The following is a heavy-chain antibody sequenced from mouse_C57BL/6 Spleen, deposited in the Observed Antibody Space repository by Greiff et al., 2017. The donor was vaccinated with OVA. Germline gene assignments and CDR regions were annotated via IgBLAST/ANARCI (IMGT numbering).Heavy chain of an antibody. CDR1: GFTFSSYA. CDR2: ISDGGSYT. V-gene: IGHV5-4*03. Sequence: DVTLVESGGGLVKPGGSLKLSCAASGFTFSSYAMSWVRQTPEKRLEWVATISDGGSYTYYPDNVKGRFTISRDNAKNNLYLQMSHLKSEDTAMYYCARSLGSTWFAYWGQGTLVTVSA. CDR3: ARSLGSTWFAY. J-gene: IGHJ3*01. D-gene: IGHD1-1*01.